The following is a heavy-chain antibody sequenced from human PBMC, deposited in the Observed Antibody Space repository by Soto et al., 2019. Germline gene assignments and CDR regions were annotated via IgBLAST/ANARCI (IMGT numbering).Heavy chain of an antibody. Sequence: QVQLVQSGAEVKKPGSSVKVSCKASGGTFSSYAISWVRQAPGQGLEWMGGIIPIFGTANYAQKFQGRVTITADKSTSTAYMELSSLRSEDTAVYYCARSLRLAMNYAMGAFDIWGQGTMVTVSS. V-gene: IGHV1-69*06. D-gene: IGHD2-8*01. CDR3: ARSLRLAMNYAMGAFDI. J-gene: IGHJ3*02. CDR2: IIPIFGTA. CDR1: GGTFSSYA.